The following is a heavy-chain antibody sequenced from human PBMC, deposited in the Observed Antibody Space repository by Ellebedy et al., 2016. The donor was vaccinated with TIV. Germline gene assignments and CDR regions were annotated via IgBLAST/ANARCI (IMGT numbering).Heavy chain of an antibody. J-gene: IGHJ4*02. CDR3: ARDWNFVFDY. CDR2: MNPNSGHT. V-gene: IGHV1-8*01. CDR1: GYSFTGYD. Sequence: ASVKVSXXTSGYSFTGYDINWVRQAPGQGLEWMGWMNPNSGHTGYAQNFQGRVTMTRNTSISTAYMELSSLRSDDTAMYYCARDWNFVFDYWGQGTLVTVSS. D-gene: IGHD1-7*01.